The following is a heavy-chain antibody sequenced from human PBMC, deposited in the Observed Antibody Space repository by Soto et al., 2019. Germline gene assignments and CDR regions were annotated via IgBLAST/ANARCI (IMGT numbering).Heavy chain of an antibody. D-gene: IGHD3-22*01. Sequence: LRLSCVASGFIFNSYSMNWVRQAPGKGLEWISYINSGSTSVFYADSVKGRFTISRDNAKNSLYLQMNSLKTEDTAVYYCTTDSYFTLKLVRFDYWGLGTLVTVSS. CDR3: TTDSYFTLKLVRFDY. CDR1: GFIFNSYS. V-gene: IGHV3-48*01. J-gene: IGHJ4*01. CDR2: INSGSTSV.